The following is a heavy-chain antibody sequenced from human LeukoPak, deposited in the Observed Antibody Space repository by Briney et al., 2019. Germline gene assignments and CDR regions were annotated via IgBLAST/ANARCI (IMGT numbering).Heavy chain of an antibody. Sequence: ASVKVSCKASGYTFTSHAINWVQQAPGQGLEWMGWSNTNTGNPTYAQGFTGRFVFSLDTSVSTAYLQINSLQAEDTAVYYCALTSSWNDDGGIYFDYWGQGTLVTVSS. D-gene: IGHD1-1*01. CDR1: GYTFTSHA. CDR2: SNTNTGNP. CDR3: ALTSSWNDDGGIYFDY. V-gene: IGHV7-4-1*02. J-gene: IGHJ4*02.